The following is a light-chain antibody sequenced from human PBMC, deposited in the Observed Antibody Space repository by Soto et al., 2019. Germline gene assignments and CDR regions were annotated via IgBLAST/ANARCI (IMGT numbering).Light chain of an antibody. CDR3: QKYNSAPWT. Sequence: EIVMTQSPATLSVSPGGSATLSCRASQHVSSNFAWYRQKPGQAPTLLIYRASTRATGIPARFSGSGSGTEFTLTISSLQPEDVATYYCQKYNSAPWTFGQGTKVEI. CDR2: RAS. CDR1: QHVSSN. V-gene: IGKV3-15*01. J-gene: IGKJ1*01.